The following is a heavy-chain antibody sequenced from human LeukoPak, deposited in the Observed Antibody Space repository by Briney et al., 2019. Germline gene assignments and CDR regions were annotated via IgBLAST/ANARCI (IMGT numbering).Heavy chain of an antibody. Sequence: SETLSLTCAVSGGSISSGGYSWSWIRQPPGKGLEWIGYIYHSGSAYYNPSLKSRVTISVDRSKNQFSLKLSSVTAADTAVYYCARTSIAARRANAFDIWGQGTMVTVSS. CDR3: ARTSIAARRANAFDI. CDR1: GGSISSGGYS. J-gene: IGHJ3*02. D-gene: IGHD6-6*01. CDR2: IYHSGSA. V-gene: IGHV4-30-2*01.